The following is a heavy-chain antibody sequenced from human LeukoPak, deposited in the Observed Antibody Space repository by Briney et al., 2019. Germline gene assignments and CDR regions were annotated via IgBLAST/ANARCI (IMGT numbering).Heavy chain of an antibody. CDR2: ISYDGSNK. D-gene: IGHD3-10*01. CDR3: ASSLTDYYGSGSYYTFDC. J-gene: IGHJ4*02. CDR1: GYTFTDYY. V-gene: IGHV3-30*14. Sequence: SCKASGYTFTDYYMHWVRQAPGKGLEWVAVISYDGSNKYYADSVKGRFTISRDNSKNTLYLQMNSLRAEDTAVYYCASSLTDYYGSGSYYTFDCWGQGILVTVSS.